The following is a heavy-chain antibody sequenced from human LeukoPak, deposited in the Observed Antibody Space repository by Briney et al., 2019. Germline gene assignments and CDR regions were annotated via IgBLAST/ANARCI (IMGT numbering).Heavy chain of an antibody. Sequence: PSETLSLTCTVSGGSISSGGYYWSWIRQPPGKGLEWIGEINHSGSTNYNPSLKSRVTISVDTSKNQFSLKLSSVTAADTAVYYCARGKVVPAAIRTFYNWFDPWGQGTLVTVSS. CDR2: INHSGST. J-gene: IGHJ5*02. V-gene: IGHV4-39*07. CDR3: ARGKVVPAAIRTFYNWFDP. CDR1: GGSISSGGYY. D-gene: IGHD2-2*02.